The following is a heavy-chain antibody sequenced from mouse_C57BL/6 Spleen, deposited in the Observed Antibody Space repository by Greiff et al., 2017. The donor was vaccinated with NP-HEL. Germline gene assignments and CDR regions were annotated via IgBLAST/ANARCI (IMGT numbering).Heavy chain of an antibody. J-gene: IGHJ4*01. CDR2: ISYDGSN. CDR1: GYSITSGYY. V-gene: IGHV3-6*01. CDR3: AREGLGRDYAMDY. D-gene: IGHD3-3*01. Sequence: EVQLQQSGPGLVKPSQSLSLTCSVTGYSITSGYYWNWIRQFPGNKLEWMGYISYDGSNNYNPSLKNRISITRDTSKNQFFLKLNSVTTEDTSTYYCAREGLGRDYAMDYWGQGTSVTVSS.